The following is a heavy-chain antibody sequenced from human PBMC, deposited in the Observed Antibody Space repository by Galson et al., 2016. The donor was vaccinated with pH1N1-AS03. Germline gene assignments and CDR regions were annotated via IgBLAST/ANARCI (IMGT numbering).Heavy chain of an antibody. V-gene: IGHV2-5*01. CDR3: ARNTHVNEGLDY. CDR1: GFSLSTGGVH. CDR2: IFWNGET. D-gene: IGHD2-8*01. J-gene: IGHJ4*02. Sequence: PALVKPTQTLTLTCTFSGFSLSTGGVHVAWIRQPPGKALEWLALIFWNGETRYSPSLTSRLTITKDTSNKQVVLTMTNMDPADTGTYYCARNTHVNEGLDYWGQGTLVTVSS.